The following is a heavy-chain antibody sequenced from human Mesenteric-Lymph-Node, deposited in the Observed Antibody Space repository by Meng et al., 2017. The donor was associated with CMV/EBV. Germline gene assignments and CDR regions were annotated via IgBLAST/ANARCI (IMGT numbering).Heavy chain of an antibody. CDR3: AKATYSSSLHSAIDY. CDR2: ISGGGGST. D-gene: IGHD6-13*01. V-gene: IGHV3-23*01. Sequence: SGFTFSSYAMTWVRQAPGKGLEWVSTISGGGGSTYYADSVKGRFAISRDNSKNTVYLQMNSLRAEDTAVYYCAKATYSSSLHSAIDYWGQGTLVTVSS. CDR1: GFTFSSYA. J-gene: IGHJ4*02.